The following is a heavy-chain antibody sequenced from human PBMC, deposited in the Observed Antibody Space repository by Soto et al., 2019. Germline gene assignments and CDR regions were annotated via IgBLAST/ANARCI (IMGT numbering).Heavy chain of an antibody. CDR2: INPSGGST. J-gene: IGHJ5*02. Sequence: ASVKVSCKASGYTFTSYYMHWVRQAPGQGLEWMGIINPSGGSTSYAQKFQGRVTMTRDTSTSTVYMELSSLRSEDTAVYYCARETGVRIAAAGRVYNWFDPWGQGTPVTVSS. CDR1: GYTFTSYY. V-gene: IGHV1-46*01. CDR3: ARETGVRIAAAGRVYNWFDP. D-gene: IGHD6-13*01.